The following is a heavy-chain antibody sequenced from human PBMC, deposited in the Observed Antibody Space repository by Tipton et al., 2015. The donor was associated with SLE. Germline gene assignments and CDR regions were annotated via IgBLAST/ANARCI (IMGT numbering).Heavy chain of an antibody. CDR3: ARSSGSSLDY. CDR2: IYPGDSDS. J-gene: IGHJ4*02. Sequence: VQSGAEVKKPGESRRISCKASGYNFTTYWIAWVRQMPGKGLEWMGIIYPGDSDSRYSPSFQGQVSISADKSINSAYLQWSSLKASDTAVYFCARSSGSSLDYWGQGTLVTVSS. V-gene: IGHV5-51*03. CDR1: GYNFTTYW. D-gene: IGHD3-10*01.